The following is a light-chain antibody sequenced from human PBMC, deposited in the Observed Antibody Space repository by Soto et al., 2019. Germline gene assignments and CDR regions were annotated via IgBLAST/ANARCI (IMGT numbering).Light chain of an antibody. Sequence: DIQMTQSPSSLSASVGDRVTISCRARHYISTNLNWYQKKPGKAPKLLIHAASSLHSGVPSRFSGSGSGTDFTLTIDSLQPEDFATYYCQQSYSTPPDTFGQGTKLEIQ. CDR2: AAS. CDR1: HYISTN. J-gene: IGKJ2*01. CDR3: QQSYSTPPDT. V-gene: IGKV1-39*01.